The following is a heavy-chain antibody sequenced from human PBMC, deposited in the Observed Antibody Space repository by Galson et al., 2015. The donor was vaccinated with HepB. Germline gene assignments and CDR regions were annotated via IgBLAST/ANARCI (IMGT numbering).Heavy chain of an antibody. CDR3: AKDGENYGAPANY. CDR1: GFTFSSYG. Sequence: SLRLSCAASGFTFSSYGMHWVRQAPGKGLEWVALISYDGNTKYYADSVKGRFTISRDNSKNTLYLQMNSLRAEDTAVYYCAKDGENYGAPANYWGQGTLVTVSS. CDR2: ISYDGNTK. J-gene: IGHJ4*02. D-gene: IGHD4-17*01. V-gene: IGHV3-30*18.